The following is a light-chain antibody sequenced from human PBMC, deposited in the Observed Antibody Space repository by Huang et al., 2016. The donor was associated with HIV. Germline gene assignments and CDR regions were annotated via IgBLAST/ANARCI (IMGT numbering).Light chain of an antibody. Sequence: DIVMTQSPDSLAVSLGERATINCKSSQSIFYNSNNKNYVAWYQQKSGQPPKLLMYWASTRESGVPDRFSGSGSGTDFTLTIGSLQAEDVAVYYCQQYHSFPRTFGQGTKVEIK. J-gene: IGKJ1*01. CDR2: WAS. CDR1: QSIFYNSNNKNY. V-gene: IGKV4-1*01. CDR3: QQYHSFPRT.